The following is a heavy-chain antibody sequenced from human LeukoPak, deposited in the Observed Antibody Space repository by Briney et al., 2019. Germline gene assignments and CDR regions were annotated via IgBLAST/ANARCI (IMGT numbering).Heavy chain of an antibody. CDR2: ISSSSTYI. V-gene: IGHV3-21*01. CDR3: ARDSPGYYDSSGYYGEFDY. J-gene: IGHJ4*02. CDR1: GFTFSSYT. Sequence: GGSLRLSCAASGFTFSSYTMNWVRQAPGKGLEWVSSISSSSTYINYADSVKGRFTISRDNAKNSLYLQMNSLRAEDTAVYYCARDSPGYYDSSGYYGEFDYWGQGTLVTVSS. D-gene: IGHD3-22*01.